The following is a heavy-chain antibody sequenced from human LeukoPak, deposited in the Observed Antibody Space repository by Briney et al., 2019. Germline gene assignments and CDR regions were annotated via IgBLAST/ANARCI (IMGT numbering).Heavy chain of an antibody. CDR1: GFTFSSYA. Sequence: PGGSLRLSCAASGFTFSSYAMHWVRQAPGKGLEWVAVISYDGSNKYYADSVKGRFTISRDNSKNTLYLQMNSLRAEDTAVYYCARWAYSGSFYYFDYWGQGTLVTVSS. CDR3: ARWAYSGSFYYFDY. J-gene: IGHJ4*02. CDR2: ISYDGSNK. V-gene: IGHV3-30*14. D-gene: IGHD1-26*01.